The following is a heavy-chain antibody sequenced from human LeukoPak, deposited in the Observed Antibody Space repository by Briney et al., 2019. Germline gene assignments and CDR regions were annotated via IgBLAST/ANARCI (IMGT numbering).Heavy chain of an antibody. D-gene: IGHD6-13*01. J-gene: IGHJ6*03. CDR1: GFTFSSYG. Sequence: GGSLRLSCAASGFTFSSYGMHWVRQAPGKGLEWVAVIWYDGSNKYYADSVKGRFTISRDNSKNTLYLQMNSLRAEDTAVHYCAKDHRSSSYYYYMDVWGKGTTVTVSS. CDR3: AKDHRSSSYYYYMDV. V-gene: IGHV3-33*06. CDR2: IWYDGSNK.